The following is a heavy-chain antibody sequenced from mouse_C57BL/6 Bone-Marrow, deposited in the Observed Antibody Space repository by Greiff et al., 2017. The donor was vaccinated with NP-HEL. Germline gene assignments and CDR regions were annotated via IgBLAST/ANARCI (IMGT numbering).Heavy chain of an antibody. CDR2: IYPGDGDT. J-gene: IGHJ2*01. CDR3: ARSGAYYSIYFDY. V-gene: IGHV1-82*01. D-gene: IGHD2-5*01. CDR1: GYAFSSSW. Sequence: VKLMESGPELVKPGASVKISCKASGYAFSSSWMNWVKQRPGKGLEWIGRIYPGDGDTNYNGKFKGKATLTADKSSSTAYMQLSSLTSEDSAVYFCARSGAYYSIYFDYWGQGTTLTVSS.